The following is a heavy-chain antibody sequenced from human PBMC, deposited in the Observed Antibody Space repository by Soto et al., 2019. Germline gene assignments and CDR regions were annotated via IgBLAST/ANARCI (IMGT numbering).Heavy chain of an antibody. CDR2: ISYDGSNK. J-gene: IGHJ6*02. Sequence: PGGSLRLSCAASGFTFSSYAMHWVRQAPGKGLEWVAVISYDGSNKYYADSVKGRFTISRDNSKNTLYLQMNSLRAEDTAVYYCARDLEVLRFLEWLPTLYYYYGMDVWGQGTTVTVSS. CDR1: GFTFSSYA. CDR3: ARDLEVLRFLEWLPTLYYYYGMDV. V-gene: IGHV3-30-3*01. D-gene: IGHD3-3*01.